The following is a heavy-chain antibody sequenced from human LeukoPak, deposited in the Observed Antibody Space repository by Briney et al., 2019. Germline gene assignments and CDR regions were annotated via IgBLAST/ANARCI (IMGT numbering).Heavy chain of an antibody. CDR2: INPNSGGT. Sequence: ASVKVSCKASGYTFTGYYMHWVRQAPGQGLEWMGWINPNSGGTNYAQKFQGRVTMTRDTSISTAYMELSRLRSDDTAVYYCARTTVTTTKRYYYYYMDVWGKGTTVTVSS. D-gene: IGHD4-17*01. J-gene: IGHJ6*03. V-gene: IGHV1-2*02. CDR3: ARTTVTTTKRYYYYYMDV. CDR1: GYTFTGYY.